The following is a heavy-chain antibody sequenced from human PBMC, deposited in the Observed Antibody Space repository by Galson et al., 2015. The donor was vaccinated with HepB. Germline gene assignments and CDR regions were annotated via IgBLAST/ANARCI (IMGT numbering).Heavy chain of an antibody. Sequence: SVKVSCKASGYTFTYCSLHWLQQAPGQGLERMRWITLYNGNINYAKKFQSRVTITRDMSLRTAYIELSSLRSEDSAVYYWARYIRSRSYYARRFDPWGQGTLVTVSS. CDR2: ITLYNGNI. CDR3: ARYIRSRSYYARRFDP. J-gene: IGHJ5*02. D-gene: IGHD1-26*01. V-gene: IGHV1-68*02. CDR1: GYTFTYCS.